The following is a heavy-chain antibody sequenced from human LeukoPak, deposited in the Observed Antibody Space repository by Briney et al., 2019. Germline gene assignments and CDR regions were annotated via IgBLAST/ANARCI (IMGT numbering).Heavy chain of an antibody. V-gene: IGHV3-23*01. D-gene: IGHD6-6*01. Sequence: GGSLRLPCAASGFTFSSSGMSWFRQAPGKGLEWVSSITISGVSTYYADSVKGRLTISRDNPKNTLFLQMNSLRAEGTAVYYCAKGTSNFDYWGQGTLVTVSS. CDR3: AKGTSNFDY. CDR1: GFTFSSSG. J-gene: IGHJ4*02. CDR2: ITISGVST.